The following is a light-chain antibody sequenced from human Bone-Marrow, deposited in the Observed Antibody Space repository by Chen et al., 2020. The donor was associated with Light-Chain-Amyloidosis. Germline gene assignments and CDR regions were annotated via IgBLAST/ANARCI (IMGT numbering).Light chain of an antibody. J-gene: IGLJ1*01. Sequence: QSALTQPPSASGSPGQSVTTSCTGTSSDVGAYDYVSWYQQYPGKAPRLMIYEVNKRPSGVPDRFSASKSANTVSLTVSGLQAEDEADYYCSAHGGANNFYVFGSGTKVTVL. V-gene: IGLV2-8*01. CDR2: EVN. CDR1: SSDVGAYDY. CDR3: SAHGGANNFYV.